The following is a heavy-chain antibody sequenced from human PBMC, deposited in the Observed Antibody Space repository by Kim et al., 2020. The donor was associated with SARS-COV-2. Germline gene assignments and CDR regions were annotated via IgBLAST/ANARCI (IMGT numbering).Heavy chain of an antibody. J-gene: IGHJ4*02. Sequence: ASVKVSCKASGYTFTSYGISWVRQAPGQGLEWMGWISAYNGNTNYAQKLQGRVTMTTDTSTSTAYMELRSLRSDDTAVYYCARGCNRYFDWPSPECHWGQGTLVTVSS. V-gene: IGHV1-18*01. CDR2: ISAYNGNT. CDR1: GYTFTSYG. CDR3: ARGCNRYFDWPSPECH. D-gene: IGHD3-9*01.